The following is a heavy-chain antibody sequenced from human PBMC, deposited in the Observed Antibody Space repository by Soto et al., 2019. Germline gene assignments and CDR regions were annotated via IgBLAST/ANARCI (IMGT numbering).Heavy chain of an antibody. Sequence: EVQLVESGGGLVQPGGSLRLSCAASGFTFSSYDMHWVRQATGKGLEWVSAIGTAGDTYYPGSVKGRFTISRENAKNSFYLQMNSLRAGDTAVYYCARGSRMGYCSGGSCVTFDYWGQGTLVTVSS. CDR1: GFTFSSYD. J-gene: IGHJ4*02. V-gene: IGHV3-13*01. CDR3: ARGSRMGYCSGGSCVTFDY. D-gene: IGHD2-15*01. CDR2: IGTAGDT.